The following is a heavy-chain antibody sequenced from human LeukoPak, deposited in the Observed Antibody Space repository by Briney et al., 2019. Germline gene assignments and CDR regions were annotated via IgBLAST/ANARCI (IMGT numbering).Heavy chain of an antibody. J-gene: IGHJ4*02. CDR2: IYYSGST. CDR3: ASTGATENYFDY. Sequence: PSETLSLTCTVSGGSISSSSYYWAWFRRPPGKGLEWIGSIYYSGSTYYNPSLKSRVTISVDTSKNQFSLKLSSVTAADTAVYYCASTGATENYFDYWGQGTLVTVSS. D-gene: IGHD1-26*01. CDR1: GGSISSSSYY. V-gene: IGHV4-39*01.